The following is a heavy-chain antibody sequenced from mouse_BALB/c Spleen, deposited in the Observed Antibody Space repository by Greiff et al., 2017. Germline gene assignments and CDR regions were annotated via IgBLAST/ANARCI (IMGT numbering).Heavy chain of an antibody. J-gene: IGHJ4*01. CDR1: GFSLTSYG. CDR3: ARGYGNLYYAMDY. V-gene: IGHV2-9*02. Sequence: QVQLKESGPGLVAPSQSLSITCTVSGFSLTSYGVHWVRQPPGKGLEWLGVIWAGGSTNYNSALMSRLSISKDNSKSQVFLKMNSLQTDDTAMYYCARGYGNLYYAMDYWGQGTSVTVSS. CDR2: IWAGGST. D-gene: IGHD2-10*02.